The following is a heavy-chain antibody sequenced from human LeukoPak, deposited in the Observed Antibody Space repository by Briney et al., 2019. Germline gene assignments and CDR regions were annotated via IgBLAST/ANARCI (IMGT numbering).Heavy chain of an antibody. V-gene: IGHV4-4*02. Sequence: PSETLSLTCAVSGGSISSSNWWSWVRQPPGKGLEWIGEIYHSGGTNYNPSLKSRVTISVDKSKNQFSLKLSSVTAADTAVYYCARAPRPVVLRYFDWLLLGAFDIWGQGTMVTVSS. CDR1: GGSISSSNW. CDR3: ARAPRPVVLRYFDWLLLGAFDI. J-gene: IGHJ3*02. D-gene: IGHD3-9*01. CDR2: IYHSGGT.